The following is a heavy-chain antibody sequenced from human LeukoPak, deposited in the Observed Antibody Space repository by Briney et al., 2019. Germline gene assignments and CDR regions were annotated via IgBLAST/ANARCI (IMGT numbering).Heavy chain of an antibody. V-gene: IGHV4-59*01. CDR1: GGSISSYY. CDR3: ARAEYRSSWFDY. CDR2: IYYSGST. J-gene: IGHJ4*02. D-gene: IGHD6-13*01. Sequence: SETLSLTCTGSGGSISSYYWSWIRQPPGKGLEWIGYIYYSGSTNYNPSLKSRVTISVDTSKDQFSLKLSSVTAADTAVYYCARAEYRSSWFDYWGQGTLVTVSS.